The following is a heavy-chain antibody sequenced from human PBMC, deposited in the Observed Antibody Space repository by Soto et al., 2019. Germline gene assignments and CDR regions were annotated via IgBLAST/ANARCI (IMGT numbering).Heavy chain of an antibody. CDR1: GFTFSSYA. V-gene: IGHV3-23*01. Sequence: EVQLLESGGGLGQPGGSLRLACAASGFTFSSYAMSCVRQAPGKGLQWVSTISHSGGSTYYADSVKGHFTISRDNSQNTLHLQIHSLRDEDTAVYYCAKAVRHLRCYCATDVWGKGTIVTVSS. CDR2: ISHSGGST. CDR3: AKAVRHLRCYCATDV. J-gene: IGHJ6*04.